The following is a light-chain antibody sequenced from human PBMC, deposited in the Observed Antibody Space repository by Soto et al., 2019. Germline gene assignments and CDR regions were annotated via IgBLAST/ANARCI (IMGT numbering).Light chain of an antibody. Sequence: QSALTQPPSASGSPGRQLTTSGPGTSSNVGGYNYVSWYQQHPGKAPKLMIYEVSKRPSGVPDRFSGSKSGNTASLTVSGLQAEDEADYYCSSYAGSNNYDVVFGGGTKVTVL. CDR2: EVS. CDR1: SSNVGGYNY. V-gene: IGLV2-8*01. J-gene: IGLJ2*01. CDR3: SSYAGSNNYDVV.